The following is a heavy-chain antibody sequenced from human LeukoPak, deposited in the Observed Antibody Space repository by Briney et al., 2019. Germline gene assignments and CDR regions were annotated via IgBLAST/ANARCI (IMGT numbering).Heavy chain of an antibody. V-gene: IGHV4-39*01. Sequence: PSETLSLTCTVSGGLISSGSYYWGWVRQPPEKGLEWIGSFYYTGSTYYHPSLKSRVTISVDTSKNQFSLNLTSVTAADTAVYYCARTAGVAVAGSRQYFDYWGQGTLVTVSS. CDR2: FYYTGST. CDR3: ARTAGVAVAGSRQYFDY. CDR1: GGLISSGSYY. D-gene: IGHD6-19*01. J-gene: IGHJ4*02.